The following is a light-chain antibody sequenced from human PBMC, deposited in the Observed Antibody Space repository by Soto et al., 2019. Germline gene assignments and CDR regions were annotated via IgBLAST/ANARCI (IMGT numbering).Light chain of an antibody. J-gene: IGLJ1*01. V-gene: IGLV2-14*01. CDR3: SSYASSTTYV. CDR1: SSDVGAYDY. Sequence: QSVLTQPASVSGSPGQSITISCTGTSSDVGAYDYVSWYQHPPGKAPKLIIYEVNNRPSGVSNRFSGSKSGNTASLTISGIQAEDEADYYCSSYASSTTYVFATGTKVTVL. CDR2: EVN.